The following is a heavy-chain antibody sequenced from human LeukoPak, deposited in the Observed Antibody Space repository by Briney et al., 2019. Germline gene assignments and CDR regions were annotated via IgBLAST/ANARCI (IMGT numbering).Heavy chain of an antibody. CDR3: ASFNCVTGFDY. J-gene: IGHJ4*02. CDR2: ISSSGKA. D-gene: IGHD2-21*01. CDR1: GCSITATYFN. Sequence: SETLSLTCAVSGCSITATYFNWAWIRQPPGQGFEWIATISSSGKAYYYPSLMSRVTISVDPYKNQFSLDVTSVTAAATGLFYCASFNCVTGFDYWGRGILVIVS. V-gene: IGHV4-39*01.